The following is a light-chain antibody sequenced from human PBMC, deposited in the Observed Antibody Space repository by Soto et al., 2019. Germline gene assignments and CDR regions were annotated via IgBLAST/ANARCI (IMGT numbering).Light chain of an antibody. J-gene: IGLJ2*01. CDR1: SSNIGNNY. CDR2: DNN. V-gene: IGLV1-51*01. CDR3: GTWDSSLSAVV. Sequence: QAVVTQPTSVSAAPGQKVTISCSGSSSNIGNNYVSWYQQFPGTAPKLLIYDNNKRPSGIPDRFSGSKSGTSATLDITGLQTGDEADYYCGTWDSSLSAVVFGGGTKLTVL.